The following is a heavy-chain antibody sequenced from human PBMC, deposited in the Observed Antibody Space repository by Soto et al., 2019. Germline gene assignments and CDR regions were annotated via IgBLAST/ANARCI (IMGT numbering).Heavy chain of an antibody. D-gene: IGHD1-26*01. J-gene: IGHJ6*02. Sequence: QVPLVQSGAEVKKPGASVKVSCKASGYTFTNYAMHWVRQAPGQRLEWMGWINAGNGNTRYSQKFQGRVTITRDTSAGTAYMELGSLTSEQTPLYHCARGRDRVTRSFYYTVLDVWGQWTTVNVSS. CDR3: ARGRDRVTRSFYYTVLDV. CDR2: INAGNGNT. CDR1: GYTFTNYA. V-gene: IGHV1-3*01.